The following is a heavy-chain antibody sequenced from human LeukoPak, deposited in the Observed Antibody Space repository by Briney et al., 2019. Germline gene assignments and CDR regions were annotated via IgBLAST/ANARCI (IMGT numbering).Heavy chain of an antibody. CDR3: AHRLRAAVAFDAFDI. CDR1: GLSLSTSGVG. V-gene: IGHV2-5*01. Sequence: ESGPTLVKPTQTLTLTCTFSGLSLSTSGVGVGWIRQPPGEALEWLSFIYWNDDDRYSPSLKSRLTITKDTSKNQVVLAMTNVDPVDTATYYCAHRLRAAVAFDAFDIWGQGTMVTVSS. D-gene: IGHD6-13*01. J-gene: IGHJ3*02. CDR2: IYWNDDD.